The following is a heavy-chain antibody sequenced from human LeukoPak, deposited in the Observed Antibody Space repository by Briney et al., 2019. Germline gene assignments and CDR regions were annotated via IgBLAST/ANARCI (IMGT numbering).Heavy chain of an antibody. Sequence: SETLSLTCTVSGYSISSGYYWSWIRQPPGKGLEWIGYIYYSGSTNYNPSLKSRVTISVDTSENQFSLKLSSVTAADTAVYYCARVEPEYYYDSSGYYARWGQGTLVTVSS. D-gene: IGHD3-22*01. CDR1: GYSISSGYY. CDR3: ARVEPEYYYDSSGYYAR. CDR2: IYYSGST. V-gene: IGHV4-61*01. J-gene: IGHJ4*02.